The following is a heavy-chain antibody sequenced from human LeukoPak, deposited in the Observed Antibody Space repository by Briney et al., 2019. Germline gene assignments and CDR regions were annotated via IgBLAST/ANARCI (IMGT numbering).Heavy chain of an antibody. CDR1: GFTLSSYA. D-gene: IGHD5-18*01. CDR2: ISSNGGST. J-gene: IGHJ4*02. Sequence: GGSLRLPCAASGFTLSSYAMHWVRQAPGKGLEYVSAISSNGGSTYYANSVKGRFTISRDNSKNTLYLQMGSLRAEDMAVYYCARGPWIQPPWQDYWGQGTLVTVSS. CDR3: ARGPWIQPPWQDY. V-gene: IGHV3-64*01.